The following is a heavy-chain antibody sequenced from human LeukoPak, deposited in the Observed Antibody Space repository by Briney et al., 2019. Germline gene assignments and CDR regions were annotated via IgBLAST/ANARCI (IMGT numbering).Heavy chain of an antibody. D-gene: IGHD5-24*01. CDR2: INPSGGST. V-gene: IGHV1-46*01. J-gene: IGHJ4*02. CDR3: ARDEARDGYTKYLDY. CDR1: GYTFTNYY. Sequence: ASVKVSCKTSGYTFTNYYMHWVRQAPGQGLEWMGIINPSGGSTNYVQKFQGRVTMTRDTSTSTVSMELGSLRSEDTAVYYCARDEARDGYTKYLDYRRQGTLVTVSS.